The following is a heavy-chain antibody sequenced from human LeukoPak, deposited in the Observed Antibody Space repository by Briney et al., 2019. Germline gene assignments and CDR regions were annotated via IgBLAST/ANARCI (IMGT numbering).Heavy chain of an antibody. V-gene: IGHV1-18*04. CDR3: ARKAVAGTGKFDY. CDR2: IRAYNGNT. Sequence: ASVKVSCKPSGSTFTDYFIIRVRQAPGQGLEWRGWIRAYNGNTNYAQKFQGRVTMATDTSTSTAYMELRSLRSDDTALYYCARKAVAGTGKFDYWGQGTLVTVSS. CDR1: GSTFTDYF. D-gene: IGHD6-19*01. J-gene: IGHJ4*02.